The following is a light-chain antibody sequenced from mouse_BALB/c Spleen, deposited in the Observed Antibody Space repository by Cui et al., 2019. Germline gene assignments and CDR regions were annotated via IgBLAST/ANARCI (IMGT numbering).Light chain of an antibody. CDR3: KQSYNLPT. CDR1: PSLPNSRTRKNY. CDR2: WAS. Sequence: DIVVSQSPSSLAVSAGETVTMSCKSIPSLPNSRTRKNYLAWYQQKPGQSPKLLIYWASTRESGVPDRFTGSGSGTDFTLTISSVQAEDLAVYYCKQSYNLPTFGGGTKLEIK. V-gene: IGKV8-21*01. J-gene: IGKJ1*01.